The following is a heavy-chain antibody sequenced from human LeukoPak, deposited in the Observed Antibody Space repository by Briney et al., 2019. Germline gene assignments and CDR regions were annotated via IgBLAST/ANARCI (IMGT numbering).Heavy chain of an antibody. CDR1: GFTFSSYA. J-gene: IGHJ5*02. D-gene: IGHD6-13*01. Sequence: PGGPLRLFCAASGFTFSSYAMSWVRQAPGNGLECVSAISGSGGSTYYADSVKGRFTISRDNTKDTLYLQMNSLRAEDTAVYYCAKDYVGYSSSENWFDPWGQGTLVTVSS. V-gene: IGHV3-23*01. CDR2: ISGSGGST. CDR3: AKDYVGYSSSENWFDP.